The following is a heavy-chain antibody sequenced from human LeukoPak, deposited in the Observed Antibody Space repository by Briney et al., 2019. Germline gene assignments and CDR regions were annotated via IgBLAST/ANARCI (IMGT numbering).Heavy chain of an antibody. CDR3: ARDRSTGISYNWYFAL. CDR2: IYYSGST. J-gene: IGHJ2*01. Sequence: SETLSLTCTVSGDSISSYYWSWIRQPPGKGLEWIGSIYYSGSTNYNPSLKSRLTISVDTSKNQFSLKVGSVTAADTAVYYCARDRSTGISYNWYFALWGRGTLVTVSS. V-gene: IGHV4-59*01. D-gene: IGHD1-1*01. CDR1: GDSISSYY.